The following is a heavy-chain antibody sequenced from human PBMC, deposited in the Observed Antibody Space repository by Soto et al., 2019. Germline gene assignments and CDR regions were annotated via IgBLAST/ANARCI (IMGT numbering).Heavy chain of an antibody. Sequence: PSETLSLTCAVYGGSFSGYYGSWIRQPPGKWLEWIGEINHSGSTNYNPPLKSRVTISVDTSKNQFSLKLSSVTAADTAVYYCARGGYSYGYFDYWGQGTLVTVSS. CDR3: ARGGYSYGYFDY. D-gene: IGHD5-18*01. V-gene: IGHV4-34*01. CDR2: INHSGST. CDR1: GGSFSGYY. J-gene: IGHJ4*02.